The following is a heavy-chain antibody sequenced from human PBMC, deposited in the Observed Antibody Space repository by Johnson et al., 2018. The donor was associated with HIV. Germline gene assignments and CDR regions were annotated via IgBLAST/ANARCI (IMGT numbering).Heavy chain of an antibody. J-gene: IGHJ3*02. CDR3: ATFQLAAEGDAFDI. Sequence: EVQLVESGGGVVQPGGSLRLSCAASGFTVSSNYMSWVRQAPGKGLEWVSVIYSGGSTYYADSVKGRFTISRDNSKNSLYLQMNSLRAEDTAVYYCATFQLAAEGDAFDIWGQGIMVTVSS. CDR2: IYSGGST. CDR1: GFTVSSNY. D-gene: IGHD6-25*01. V-gene: IGHV3-66*02.